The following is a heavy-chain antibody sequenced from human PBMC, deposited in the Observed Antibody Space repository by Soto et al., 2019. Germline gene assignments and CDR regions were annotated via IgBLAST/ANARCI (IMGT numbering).Heavy chain of an antibody. CDR1: GYTFTGYY. CDR2: INPNSGGT. J-gene: IGHJ6*02. Sequence: GASVKVSCKASGYTFTGYYMHWVRQAPGQGLEWMGWINPNSGGTNYAQKFQGWVTMTRDTSISTAYMELSRLRSDDTAVYYCARDRANRGKEQLLAWRNYYYGMDVWGQGTTVTVSS. V-gene: IGHV1-2*04. CDR3: ARDRANRGKEQLLAWRNYYYGMDV. D-gene: IGHD6-13*01.